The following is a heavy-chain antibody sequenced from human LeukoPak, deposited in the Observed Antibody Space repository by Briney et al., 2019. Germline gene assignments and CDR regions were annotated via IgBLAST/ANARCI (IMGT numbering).Heavy chain of an antibody. V-gene: IGHV1-8*03. CDR1: GYTFTSYD. CDR2: VNPNSGNT. CDR3: AREGCSGGSCYLGY. Sequence: ASVKVSCKASGYTFTSYDISWVRQATGQGLEWMGWVNPNSGNTDYVQKFQGRVTITRNTSISTAYMELSSLSSEDTAVYYCAREGCSGGSCYLGYWGQGTLVTVSS. D-gene: IGHD2-15*01. J-gene: IGHJ4*02.